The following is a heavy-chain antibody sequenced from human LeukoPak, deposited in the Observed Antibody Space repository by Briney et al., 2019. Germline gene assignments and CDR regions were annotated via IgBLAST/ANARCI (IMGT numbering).Heavy chain of an antibody. D-gene: IGHD5-24*01. CDR3: ARGVPGYTILPPYFDY. CDR1: GGSISSYY. J-gene: IGHJ4*02. Sequence: SETLSLTCTVSGGSISSYYWSWIRQPPGKGLEWIGYIYYSGSTNYNPSLKSRVAMSVDTSKNQFSLKLSSVTAADTAVYHCARGVPGYTILPPYFDYWGQETLVTVSS. CDR2: IYYSGST. V-gene: IGHV4-59*01.